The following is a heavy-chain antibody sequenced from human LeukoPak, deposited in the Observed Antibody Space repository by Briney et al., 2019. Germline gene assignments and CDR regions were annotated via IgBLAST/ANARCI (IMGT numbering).Heavy chain of an antibody. V-gene: IGHV1-69*01. J-gene: IGHJ4*02. D-gene: IGHD2-15*01. CDR2: IIPIFGTA. CDR3: ASIPRYCSGGSCYGTLDY. CDR1: GGTFSSYA. Sequence: SVKVSCKASGGTFSSYAISWVRQAPGQGLEWMGGIIPIFGTANYAQKFQGRVTITADESTSTAYMELSSLRSEDTAVYYCASIPRYCSGGSCYGTLDYWGQGTLVTVSS.